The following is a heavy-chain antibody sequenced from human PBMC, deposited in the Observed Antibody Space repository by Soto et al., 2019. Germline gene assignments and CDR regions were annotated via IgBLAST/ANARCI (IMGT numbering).Heavy chain of an antibody. J-gene: IGHJ6*03. D-gene: IGHD6-19*01. CDR2: ISSSATII. Sequence: QVQLVESGGGLVKPGGSLRLSCEASGFTLSDYYMTWIRQAPGKGLEWISYISSSATIIYYADSVKGRFIISRDNAKTSLYLQMNSLRADDTAVYYCARAVKQRLVGGDYYYYYMDVWGKGTTVSVSS. CDR3: ARAVKQRLVGGDYYYYYMDV. CDR1: GFTLSDYY. V-gene: IGHV3-11*01.